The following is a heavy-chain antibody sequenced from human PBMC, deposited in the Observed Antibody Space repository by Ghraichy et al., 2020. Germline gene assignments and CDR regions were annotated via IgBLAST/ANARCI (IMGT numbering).Heavy chain of an antibody. CDR1: GGSISSSSYY. Sequence: SETLSLTCTVSGGSISSSSYYWGWIRQPPGKGLEWIGSIYYSGSTYYNPSLKSRVTISVDTSKNQFSLKLSSVTAADTAVYYCANLAVAGTIGPYGMDVWGQGTTVTVSS. D-gene: IGHD6-19*01. J-gene: IGHJ6*02. CDR2: IYYSGST. V-gene: IGHV4-39*01. CDR3: ANLAVAGTIGPYGMDV.